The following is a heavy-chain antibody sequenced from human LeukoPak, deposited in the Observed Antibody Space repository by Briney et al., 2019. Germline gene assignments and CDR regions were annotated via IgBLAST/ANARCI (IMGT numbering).Heavy chain of an antibody. J-gene: IGHJ4*02. D-gene: IGHD2-2*01. CDR2: ISSNGGST. V-gene: IGHV3-64D*06. CDR3: VVEVVPAAPDYFDY. CDR1: GVTFSSYA. Sequence: GGSLRLSCSASGVTFSSYAMHWVRQAPGKGLEYVSAISSNGGSTYYADSVKGRFTISRDNSKNTLYLQMSSLRAEDTAVYYCVVEVVPAAPDYFDYWGQGTLVTVSS.